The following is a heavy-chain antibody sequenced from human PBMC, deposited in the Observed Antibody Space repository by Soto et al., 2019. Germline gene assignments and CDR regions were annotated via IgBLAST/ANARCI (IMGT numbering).Heavy chain of an antibody. V-gene: IGHV3-48*03. CDR2: ISTSGSTI. CDR3: ARGGITGFDY. J-gene: IGHJ4*02. Sequence: EVQLVESGGGLVQPGGSLRLSCAASGFTFSSSEMNWVRQAPGKGLEWVSWISTSGSTIYYADSVKGRFTISRDNAENSLYLQMNSLRVEDTAVYYCARGGITGFDYWGQGTLVTVSS. D-gene: IGHD3-16*01. CDR1: GFTFSSSE.